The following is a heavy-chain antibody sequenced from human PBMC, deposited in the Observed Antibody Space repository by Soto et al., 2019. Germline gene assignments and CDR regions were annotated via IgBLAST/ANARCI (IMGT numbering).Heavy chain of an antibody. V-gene: IGHV6-1*01. J-gene: IGHJ4*02. CDR1: GDSVSSNIAA. CDR3: ARDTDQYYDILTGYYKSGVYYFYY. D-gene: IGHD3-9*01. CDR2: TYYRSKWYN. Sequence: PSQTLSLTCVISGDSVSSNIAAWNWIRQSPSRGLEWLGRTYYRSKWYNDYAVSVKSRITINPDTSKNQFSLQLNSVTPEDTAVYYCARDTDQYYDILTGYYKSGVYYFYYWGQGTLVTVSS.